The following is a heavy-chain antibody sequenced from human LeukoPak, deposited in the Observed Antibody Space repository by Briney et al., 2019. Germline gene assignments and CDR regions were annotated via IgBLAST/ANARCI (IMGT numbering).Heavy chain of an antibody. CDR2: INPNSGGT. Sequence: ASVKVSFKASGSTFTGYYMHWVRQAPGQGLEWMGWINPNSGGTNYAQKFQGRVTMTGDTSTSTAYMELTSLTSDDTAIFYCARTGMGGNVWIDSWGQGTLVTVSS. J-gene: IGHJ5*01. V-gene: IGHV1-2*02. D-gene: IGHD1-26*01. CDR1: GSTFTGYY. CDR3: ARTGMGGNVWIDS.